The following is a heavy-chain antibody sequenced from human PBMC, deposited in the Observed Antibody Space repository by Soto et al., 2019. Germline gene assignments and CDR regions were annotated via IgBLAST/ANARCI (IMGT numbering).Heavy chain of an antibody. CDR2: IWYDGSNK. J-gene: IGHJ6*02. D-gene: IGHD2-15*01. CDR3: ARDYVVVAAHLYYYYYGMDV. V-gene: IGHV3-33*01. CDR1: GFTFSSYG. Sequence: QVQLVESGGGVVQPGRSLRLSCAASGFTFSSYGMHWVRQAPGKGLEWVAVIWYDGSNKYYADSVKGRFTISRDNSKNTLYLQMNSLRAEDTAVYYCARDYVVVAAHLYYYYYGMDVWGQGTTVTVSS.